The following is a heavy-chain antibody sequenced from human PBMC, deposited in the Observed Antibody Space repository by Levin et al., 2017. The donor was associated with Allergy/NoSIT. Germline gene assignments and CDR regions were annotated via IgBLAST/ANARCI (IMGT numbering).Heavy chain of an antibody. V-gene: IGHV4-34*01. Sequence: PSQTLSLTCAVYGGSFSGYYWSWIRQPPWKGLEWIGEINHSGSTNYNPSLKSRVTISLDTSKNQFSLKLSSVTAADTAVYYCARGPNCSGGSCYTTYDYWGQGTLVTVSS. J-gene: IGHJ4*02. CDR3: ARGPNCSGGSCYTTYDY. CDR2: INHSGST. CDR1: GGSFSGYY. D-gene: IGHD2-15*01.